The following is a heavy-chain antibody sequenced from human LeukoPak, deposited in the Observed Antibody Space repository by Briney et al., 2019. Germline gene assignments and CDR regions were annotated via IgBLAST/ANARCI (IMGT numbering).Heavy chain of an antibody. J-gene: IGHJ4*02. CDR2: IKQDGSEK. CDR3: ARSALLGWAQYYYGSGSFDY. V-gene: IGHV3-7*01. D-gene: IGHD3-10*01. Sequence: PGGSLRLSCAASGFTFSSYWMSWVRQAPGKGLGWVANIKQDGSEKSYVDSVKGRFNISRDNAKNSLYLQMNSLRAEDTAVYYCARSALLGWAQYYYGSGSFDYWGQGTLVTVSS. CDR1: GFTFSSYW.